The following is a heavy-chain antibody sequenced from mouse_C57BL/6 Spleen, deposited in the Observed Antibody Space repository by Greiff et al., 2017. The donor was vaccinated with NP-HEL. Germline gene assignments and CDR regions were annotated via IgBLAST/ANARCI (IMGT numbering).Heavy chain of an antibody. J-gene: IGHJ1*03. V-gene: IGHV1-53*01. Sequence: VQLQQPGTELVKPGASVKLSCQASGYTFTSSWMHWVKQRPGQGLEWIGNINPSNGGTNYNEKFKSKATLTVDKSSSTAYMQLSSLTSEDSAVYYCARSVLLRWYFDVWGTGTTVTVSS. D-gene: IGHD1-1*01. CDR3: ARSVLLRWYFDV. CDR2: INPSNGGT. CDR1: GYTFTSSW.